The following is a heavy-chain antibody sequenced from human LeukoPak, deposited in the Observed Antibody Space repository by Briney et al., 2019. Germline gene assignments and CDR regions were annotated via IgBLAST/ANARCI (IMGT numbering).Heavy chain of an antibody. V-gene: IGHV3-21*04. CDR3: ARVSFGVVLYYFDY. CDR2: IDLSSTYI. D-gene: IGHD3-3*01. Sequence: GGSLRLSCSASRFTFSTYTMNWVRQAPGRGLEWISSIDLSSTYIYYADSVKGRFTISRDNAQNSLYLQLNSLKAEDTAVYYCARVSFGVVLYYFDYWGQGTLVTVSS. CDR1: RFTFSTYT. J-gene: IGHJ4*02.